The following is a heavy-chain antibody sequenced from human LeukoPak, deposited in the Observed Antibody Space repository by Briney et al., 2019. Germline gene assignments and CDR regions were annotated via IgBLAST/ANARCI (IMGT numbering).Heavy chain of an antibody. CDR2: ITNNGRTT. V-gene: IGHV3-11*04. CDR3: ARAWNDGFDI. Sequence: GGSLRLSCAASGFTFSDYYMGWIRQAPGKGLEWASYITNNGRTTYHADSVKGRFTISRDNAKNSLYLQMNSLRVEDTAMYYCARAWNDGFDIWGQGTMVTVSP. CDR1: GFTFSDYY. J-gene: IGHJ3*02. D-gene: IGHD1-1*01.